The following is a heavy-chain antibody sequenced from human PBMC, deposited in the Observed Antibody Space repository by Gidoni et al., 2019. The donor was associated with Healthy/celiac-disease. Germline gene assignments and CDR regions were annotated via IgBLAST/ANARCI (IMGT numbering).Heavy chain of an antibody. V-gene: IGHV3-9*01. CDR1: GFPFAAYA. CDR3: AKDRGFAANRYSYGFLLDAFDI. J-gene: IGHJ3*02. CDR2: ISWNSGSI. Sequence: EVQLLESGGGLLQPGRSLRLSCPASGFPFAAYALPWVRQAPGKGLEWVSGISWNSGSIGYADSVKGRFTISRDNAKNSLYLQMNSLRAEDTALYYCAKDRGFAANRYSYGFLLDAFDIWGQGTMVTVSS. D-gene: IGHD5-18*01.